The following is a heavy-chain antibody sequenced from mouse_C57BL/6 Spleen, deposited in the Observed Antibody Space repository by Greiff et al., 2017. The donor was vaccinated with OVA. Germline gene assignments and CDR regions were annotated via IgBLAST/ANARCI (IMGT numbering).Heavy chain of an antibody. D-gene: IGHD1-1*01. V-gene: IGHV5-6*01. Sequence: EVHLVESGGDLVKPGGSLKLSCAASGFTFSSYGMSWVRQTPDKRLEWVATISSGGSYTYYPDSVKGRFTISRDNAKNTLYLQMSSLKSEDTAMYYCARHGVTDYYGSSYGYWGQGTTLTVSS. CDR2: ISSGGSYT. CDR3: ARHGVTDYYGSSYGY. J-gene: IGHJ2*01. CDR1: GFTFSSYG.